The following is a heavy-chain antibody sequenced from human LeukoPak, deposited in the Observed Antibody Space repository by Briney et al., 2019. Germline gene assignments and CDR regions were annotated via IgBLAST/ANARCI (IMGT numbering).Heavy chain of an antibody. J-gene: IGHJ4*02. CDR3: ARDGGSRSGYYQY. CDR2: IYYSGST. Sequence: SETLSLTCTVSGGSISSYYWSWIRKPPGKGLEWIGYIYYSGSTNYNPSLKSRVTISVDTSKNQFSLKLSSVTAAYTAVYYCARDGGSRSGYYQYWGQGTLVTVSS. D-gene: IGHD3-22*01. V-gene: IGHV4-59*01. CDR1: GGSISSYY.